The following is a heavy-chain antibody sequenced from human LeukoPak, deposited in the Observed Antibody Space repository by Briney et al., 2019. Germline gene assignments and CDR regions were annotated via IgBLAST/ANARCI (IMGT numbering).Heavy chain of an antibody. J-gene: IGHJ3*02. CDR2: ISSSGSTI. CDR3: AHYSSSWYSPDDAFDI. Sequence: PGGSLRLPCAASGFTFSDYYMSWIRQAPGKGLEWVSYISSSGSTIYYADSVKGRFTISRDNAKNSLYLQMNSLRAEDTAVYYCAHYSSSWYSPDDAFDIWGQGTMVTVSS. D-gene: IGHD6-13*01. CDR1: GFTFSDYY. V-gene: IGHV3-11*04.